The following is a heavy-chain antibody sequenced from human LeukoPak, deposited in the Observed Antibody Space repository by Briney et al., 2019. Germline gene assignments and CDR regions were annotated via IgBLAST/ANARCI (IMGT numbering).Heavy chain of an antibody. CDR3: ARGGRYCSGGSCSPPYYYYYGMDV. D-gene: IGHD2-15*01. Sequence: ASVKVSCKASGYTFTSYDINWVRQATGQGLEWMGWMNPNSGNTGYAQKFQGRVTITADKSTSTAYMELSSLRSEDTAVYYCARGGRYCSGGSCSPPYYYYYGMDVWGQGTTVTVSS. CDR2: MNPNSGNT. CDR1: GYTFTSYD. V-gene: IGHV1-8*01. J-gene: IGHJ6*02.